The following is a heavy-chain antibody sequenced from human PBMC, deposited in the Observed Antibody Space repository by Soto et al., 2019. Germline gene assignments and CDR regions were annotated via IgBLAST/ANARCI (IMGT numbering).Heavy chain of an antibody. CDR1: GGTFSRNT. Sequence: QVQLVQSGAEVKKPGSSVKVSWKASGGTFSRNTISWVRQAPGQGLEWMGGITPIFGTANYAQRFQGRVTITADESTSTAYMELGRLRSEDTAVYYCARQFDYDTSGYYYAYWGQGTLVTVSS. CDR3: ARQFDYDTSGYYYAY. CDR2: ITPIFGTA. D-gene: IGHD3-22*01. J-gene: IGHJ4*02. V-gene: IGHV1-69*01.